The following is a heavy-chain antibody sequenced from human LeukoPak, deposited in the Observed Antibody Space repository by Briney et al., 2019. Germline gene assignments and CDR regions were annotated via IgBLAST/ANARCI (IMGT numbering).Heavy chain of an antibody. CDR2: IYHSGST. CDR3: ARGGGEPYYYDSSGYYAN. J-gene: IGHJ4*02. D-gene: IGHD3-22*01. CDR1: GYSISSGYY. Sequence: PSETLSLTCTVSGYSISSGYYWGWIRQPPGKGLEWIGSIYHSGSTYYNPSLKSRVTISVDTSKNQFSLKLSSVTAADTAVYYCARGGGEPYYYDSSGYYANWGQGTLVTVSS. V-gene: IGHV4-38-2*02.